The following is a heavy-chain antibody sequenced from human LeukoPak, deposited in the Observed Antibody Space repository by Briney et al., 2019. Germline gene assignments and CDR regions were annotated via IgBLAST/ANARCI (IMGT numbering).Heavy chain of an antibody. D-gene: IGHD2-15*01. J-gene: IGHJ4*02. CDR1: GYSLTNYW. Sequence: ESLKISCKGSGYSLTNYWIGWVRQMPGKGLEWMGIIYPGDSDTRYSPSFQGQVTFSADKSISTTYLQWSSMKASDTAMYYCARLPGYCTGGSCYFDYWGQGTLVTVSS. V-gene: IGHV5-51*01. CDR2: IYPGDSDT. CDR3: ARLPGYCTGGSCYFDY.